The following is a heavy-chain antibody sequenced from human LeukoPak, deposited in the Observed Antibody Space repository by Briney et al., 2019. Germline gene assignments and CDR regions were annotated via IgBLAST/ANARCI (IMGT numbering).Heavy chain of an antibody. V-gene: IGHV3-74*01. CDR2: INTDGSST. Sequence: GGSLRLSCAASGFIFSSYWMHWVRHAPGKGLAWVSRINTDGSSTSYADSVKGRFTISRDNAKNTLYLQMNSLRAEDAAVYYCARDFMYNANCAGCWGQGTLVTVSS. J-gene: IGHJ4*02. CDR3: ARDFMYNANCAGC. CDR1: GFIFSSYW. D-gene: IGHD1-14*01.